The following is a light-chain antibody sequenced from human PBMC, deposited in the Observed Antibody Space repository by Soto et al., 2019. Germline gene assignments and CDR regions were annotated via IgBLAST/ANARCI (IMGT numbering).Light chain of an antibody. Sequence: IQLTQSPSSLSASVGDRVTITCRASQGISSYLAWYQQKPGEAPKLLIYDASALPRGVPSRFSGSGSGTKFTLTIASLQPDDFATYYCQQYETFSGTFGPGTKVDI. J-gene: IGKJ1*01. CDR2: DAS. CDR1: QGISSY. CDR3: QQYETFSGT. V-gene: IGKV1-9*01.